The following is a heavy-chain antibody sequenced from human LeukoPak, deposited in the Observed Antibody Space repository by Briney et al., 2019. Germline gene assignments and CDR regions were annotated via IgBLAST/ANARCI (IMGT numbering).Heavy chain of an antibody. V-gene: IGHV3-9*01. CDR1: GFTFSSYD. D-gene: IGHD3/OR15-3a*01. Sequence: GGSLRLSCAASGFTFSSYDMHWVRQAPGKGLEWVSGISWNSGSIGYADSVKGRFTISRDNPKNTVYLQMNSLRTEDTAVYFCAREGSGLVIHAFDIWGQGTMVTVSS. CDR2: ISWNSGSI. J-gene: IGHJ3*02. CDR3: AREGSGLVIHAFDI.